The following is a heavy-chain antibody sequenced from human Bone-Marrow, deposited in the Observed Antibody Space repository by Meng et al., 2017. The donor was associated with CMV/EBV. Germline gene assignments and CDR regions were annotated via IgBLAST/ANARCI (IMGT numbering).Heavy chain of an antibody. CDR2: IKQDGSEK. CDR3: AKDMGSGYCSSTSCSNRGYYYYYYGMDV. D-gene: IGHD2-2*01. CDR1: GFTFSSYW. V-gene: IGHV3-7*01. J-gene: IGHJ6*02. Sequence: GESLKISCAASGFTFSSYWMSWVRQAPGKGLEWVANIKQDGSEKYYVDSVKGRFTISRDNAKNSLYLQMNSLRAEDTAVYYCAKDMGSGYCSSTSCSNRGYYYYYYGMDVWGQGTTVTVSS.